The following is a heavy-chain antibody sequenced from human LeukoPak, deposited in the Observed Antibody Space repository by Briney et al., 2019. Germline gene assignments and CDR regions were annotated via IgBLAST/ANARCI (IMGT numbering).Heavy chain of an antibody. V-gene: IGHV3-15*01. CDR1: GFTFSNAW. CDR3: TTDHLAYCGGDCYSGRY. Sequence: GGSLRLSCAASGFTFSNAWMSWVRQAPGKGLEWVGRIKSKTDGGTTDYAAPVKGRFTISRDDSKNTLYLQMNSLRTEDTAVYYCTTDHLAYCGGDCYSGRYWGQGTLVTVSS. CDR2: IKSKTDGGTT. J-gene: IGHJ4*02. D-gene: IGHD2-21*02.